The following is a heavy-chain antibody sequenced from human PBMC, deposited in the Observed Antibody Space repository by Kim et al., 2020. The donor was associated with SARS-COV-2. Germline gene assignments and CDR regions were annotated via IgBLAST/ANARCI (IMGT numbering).Heavy chain of an antibody. Sequence: GRFTISRDNAKNSLYLQMNSLRAEDTAVYYCARVPLARMFGVPIYYLYMDVWGKGTTVTVSS. D-gene: IGHD3-3*01. CDR3: ARVPLARMFGVPIYYLYMDV. J-gene: IGHJ6*03. V-gene: IGHV3-11*05.